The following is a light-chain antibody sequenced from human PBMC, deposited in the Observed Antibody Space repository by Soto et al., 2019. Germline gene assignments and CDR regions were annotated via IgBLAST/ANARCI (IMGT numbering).Light chain of an antibody. J-gene: IGKJ4*01. CDR1: QGISSY. CDR3: QQRSNWSLT. V-gene: IGKV3-11*01. CDR2: DAS. Sequence: IVLTQSPATLSLSPGEGATLSCRASQGISSYLAWYHQKPGQAPRLLIYDASNRSTGIPARFRGSGSGTYFSLTISSLEPEDFAVYYCQQRSNWSLTFCGGTNVEIK.